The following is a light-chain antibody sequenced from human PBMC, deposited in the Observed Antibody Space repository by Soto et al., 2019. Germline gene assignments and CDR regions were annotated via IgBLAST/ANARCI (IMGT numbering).Light chain of an antibody. CDR3: QQYHTWPIT. CDR2: GSS. CDR1: QSVDST. J-gene: IGKJ4*01. V-gene: IGKV3-15*01. Sequence: EIVLTQSPGTLSLSPGERATLSCRASQSVDSTSLAWYHQKPGQAPRLLIYGSSTRATGIPARFSGSGSGTEFTLTISSLQSEDCAIYYCQQYHTWPITFGGGTKVDIK.